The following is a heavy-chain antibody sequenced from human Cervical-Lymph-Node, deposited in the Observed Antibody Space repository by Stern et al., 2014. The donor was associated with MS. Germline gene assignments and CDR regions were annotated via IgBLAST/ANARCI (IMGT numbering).Heavy chain of an antibody. CDR3: ARESQNYYGMDV. J-gene: IGHJ6*02. Sequence: EVQLLESGGTLARPGESLRVSCAASGFTFSTYAMAWVRQAPGKGLEWVSRISSSGSVSNSADSVKGRFTVSRDNSKNTLYLQLNNLRVNDTATYYCARESQNYYGMDVWGQGTTVTVSS. CDR1: GFTFSTYA. CDR2: ISSSGSVS. V-gene: IGHV3-23*01.